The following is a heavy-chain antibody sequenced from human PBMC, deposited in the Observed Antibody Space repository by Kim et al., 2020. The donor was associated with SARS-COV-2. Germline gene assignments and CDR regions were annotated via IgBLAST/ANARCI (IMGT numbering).Heavy chain of an antibody. V-gene: IGHV4-61*01. Sequence: SETLSLTCTVSGGSVSSGSYYWSWIRQPPGKGLEWIGYIYYSGSTNYNPSLKSRVTISVDTSKNQFSLKLSSVTAADTAVYYCARDRPAAGLYGMDVWGQGTTVTVSS. CDR2: IYYSGST. D-gene: IGHD6-13*01. CDR1: GGSVSSGSYY. J-gene: IGHJ6*02. CDR3: ARDRPAAGLYGMDV.